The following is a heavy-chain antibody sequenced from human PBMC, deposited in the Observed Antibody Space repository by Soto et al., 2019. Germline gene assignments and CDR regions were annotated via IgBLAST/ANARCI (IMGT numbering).Heavy chain of an antibody. J-gene: IGHJ4*02. CDR2: IKSKTDGGTT. V-gene: IGHV3-15*01. CDR3: TSLYYGH. CDR1: EFTFTYAW. Sequence: GGSLRLSCAASEFTFTYAWMSWVRQAPGKGLEWVGRIKSKTDGGTTDYAAPVKGRFTISRDESQNTLYLQMNSLNTEGTAVYYCTSLYYGHWGQGTLVTVSS. D-gene: IGHD3-16*02.